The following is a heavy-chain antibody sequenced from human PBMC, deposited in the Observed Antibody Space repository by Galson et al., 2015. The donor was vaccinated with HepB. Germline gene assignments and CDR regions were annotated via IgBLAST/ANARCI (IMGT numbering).Heavy chain of an antibody. D-gene: IGHD3-22*01. CDR2: ISYDASNK. J-gene: IGHJ4*02. Sequence: SLTLSCAASGFTPSSYAMHCVRQAPCKALEWVAVISYDASNKYYTYPLNGRLTISRDNSKDTLYLRMNSLRFEDTAVYYCARGDYYDSSSHDLWGQGTLLTVSS. CDR1: GFTPSSYA. CDR3: ARGDYYDSSSHDL. V-gene: IGHV3-30-3*01.